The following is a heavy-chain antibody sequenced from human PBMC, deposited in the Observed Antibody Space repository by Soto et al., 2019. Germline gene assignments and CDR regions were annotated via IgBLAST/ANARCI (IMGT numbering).Heavy chain of an antibody. CDR1: GFTFSSYA. CDR3: AKDCSGGSCYAY. Sequence: VGSLRLSCAASGFTFSSYAMSWVRQAPGKGLEWVSAISGSGGSTYYADSVKGRFTISRDNSKNTLYLQMNSLRAEDTAVYYCAKDCSGGSCYAYWGQGTLVTVSS. D-gene: IGHD2-15*01. V-gene: IGHV3-23*01. CDR2: ISGSGGST. J-gene: IGHJ4*02.